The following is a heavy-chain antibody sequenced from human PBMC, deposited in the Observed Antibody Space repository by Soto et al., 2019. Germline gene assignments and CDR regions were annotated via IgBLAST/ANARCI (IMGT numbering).Heavy chain of an antibody. D-gene: IGHD3-3*01. V-gene: IGHV3-23*01. J-gene: IGHJ5*02. Sequence: GGSLRLSCAASGFTFSSYGMSWVRQTPGLGLEWVSTISGSGVNTYYADAVKGRFTISRDNSGNMLFLQMDSLRADDAAVYYCAKDRLASAGVARFDPWGQGTLVTVSS. CDR3: AKDRLASAGVARFDP. CDR1: GFTFSSYG. CDR2: ISGSGVNT.